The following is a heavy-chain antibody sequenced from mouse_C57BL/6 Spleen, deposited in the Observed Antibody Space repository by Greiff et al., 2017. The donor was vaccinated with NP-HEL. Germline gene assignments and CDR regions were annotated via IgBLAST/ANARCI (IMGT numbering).Heavy chain of an antibody. J-gene: IGHJ1*03. CDR3: ARRYGNLYWYFDV. CDR1: GYTFTSYD. V-gene: IGHV1-85*01. CDR2: IYPRDGST. D-gene: IGHD2-10*02. Sequence: QVQLQQSGPELVKPGASVKLSCKASGYTFTSYDINWVKQRPGQGLEWIGWIYPRDGSTKYNEKFKGRATLTVYTSSSTAYMELHSLTSADSAVYFFARRYGNLYWYFDVWGTGTTVTVSS.